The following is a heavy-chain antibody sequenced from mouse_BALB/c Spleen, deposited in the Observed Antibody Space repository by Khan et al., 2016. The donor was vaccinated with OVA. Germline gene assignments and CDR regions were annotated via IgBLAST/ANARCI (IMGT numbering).Heavy chain of an antibody. CDR2: IWSGGST. D-gene: IGHD2-14*01. CDR3: ARETLYRYDGGLAY. J-gene: IGHJ3*01. V-gene: IGHV2-2*02. Sequence: VQLQESGPGLVQPSQSLSITCTVSGFSLTSYGVHWVRQSPGKGLEWLGVIWSGGSTDYNAAFISRLSISKDNSKSQVFFKMNSLQANDTAIYYCARETLYRYDGGLAYWDQGTLVTVSA. CDR1: GFSLTSYG.